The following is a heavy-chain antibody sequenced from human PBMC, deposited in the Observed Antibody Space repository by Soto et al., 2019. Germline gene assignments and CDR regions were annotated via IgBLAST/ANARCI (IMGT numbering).Heavy chain of an antibody. D-gene: IGHD6-13*01. Sequence: EVQLVESGGGLVQPGRSLRLSCAASGFTFDDYAMHWVRQAPGKGLEWVSGISWNSGSIGYEDSVKGRFTISRDNAKNSLYLQMNSLRAEDTALYYCAKDTAYSSSLRARRIADAFDLWGQGTMVTVSS. J-gene: IGHJ3*01. CDR3: AKDTAYSSSLRARRIADAFDL. CDR2: ISWNSGSI. V-gene: IGHV3-9*01. CDR1: GFTFDDYA.